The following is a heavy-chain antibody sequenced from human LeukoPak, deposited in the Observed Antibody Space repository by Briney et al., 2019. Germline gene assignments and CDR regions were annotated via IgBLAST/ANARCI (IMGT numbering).Heavy chain of an antibody. CDR3: AKSYGSGPNYGMDV. D-gene: IGHD3-10*01. CDR1: GFTFSSYA. Sequence: GGSLRLSCAASGFTFSSYAMSWVRQAPGKGLEWVSTISGSGGSTDYADSVKGRFTISRDNSKNTLYLQMNSLRAEDTAVYSCAKSYGSGPNYGMDVWGQGTTVTVSS. J-gene: IGHJ6*02. CDR2: ISGSGGST. V-gene: IGHV3-23*01.